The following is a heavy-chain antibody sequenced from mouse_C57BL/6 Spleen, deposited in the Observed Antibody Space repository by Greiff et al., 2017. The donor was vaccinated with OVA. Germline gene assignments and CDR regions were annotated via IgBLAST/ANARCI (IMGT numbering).Heavy chain of an antibody. V-gene: IGHV1-74*01. J-gene: IGHJ2*01. CDR3: AIGAAQVHFDY. CDR1: GYTFTSYW. CDR2: IHPSDSAT. D-gene: IGHD3-2*02. Sequence: VQLQQPGAELVKPGASVKVSCKASGYTFTSYWMHWVKQRPGQGLEWIGRIHPSDSATNYNQKFKGKATLTVDKSSSTAYMQLSSLTSEDSAVYYCAIGAAQVHFDYWGQGTTLTVSS.